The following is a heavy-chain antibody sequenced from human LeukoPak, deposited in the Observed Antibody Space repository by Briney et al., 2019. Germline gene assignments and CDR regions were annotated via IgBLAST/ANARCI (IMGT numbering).Heavy chain of an antibody. J-gene: IGHJ4*02. CDR3: ARDSTTVTPKKDPSDH. D-gene: IGHD4-17*01. Sequence: GGSLRLSCAASGFTFSSYSMNWVRQAPGKGLEWVSSISSSSSYIYYADSVKGRFTISRDNAKNSLYLQMNSLRAEDTAVYYCARDSTTVTPKKDPSDHWGQGILVTVSS. CDR2: ISSSSSYI. V-gene: IGHV3-21*01. CDR1: GFTFSSYS.